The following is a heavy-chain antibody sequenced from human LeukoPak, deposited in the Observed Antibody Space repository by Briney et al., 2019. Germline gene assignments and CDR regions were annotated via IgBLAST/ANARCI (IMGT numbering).Heavy chain of an antibody. CDR2: IIPILGIA. J-gene: IGHJ4*02. CDR3: ARALSSAHQERYRN. CDR1: GGTFSSYA. V-gene: IGHV1-69*04. Sequence: GASVKVSCKASGGTFSSYAISWVRQAPGQGLEWMGRIIPILGIANYAQKFQGRVTITADKSTSTAYMELSSLRSEDTAVYYCARALSSAHQERYRNWGQGTLVTVSS. D-gene: IGHD3-22*01.